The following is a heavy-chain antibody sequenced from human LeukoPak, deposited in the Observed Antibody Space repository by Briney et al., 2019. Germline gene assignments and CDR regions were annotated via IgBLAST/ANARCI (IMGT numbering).Heavy chain of an antibody. CDR1: GYTFTSYY. CDR2: INPSGGST. CDR3: ARDRGYSSSWPTTNFDY. Sequence: ASVKVSCKASGYTFTSYYMHWVRQAPGQGLEWMGIINPSGGSTSYAQKFQGRVTMTTDTSTSTAYMELRSLRSDDTAVYYCARDRGYSSSWPTTNFDYWGQGSLVTVSS. J-gene: IGHJ4*02. V-gene: IGHV1-46*01. D-gene: IGHD6-13*01.